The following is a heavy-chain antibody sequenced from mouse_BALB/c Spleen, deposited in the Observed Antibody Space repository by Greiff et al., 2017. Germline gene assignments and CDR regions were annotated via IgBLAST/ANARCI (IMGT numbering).Heavy chain of an antibody. D-gene: IGHD1-1*01. CDR2: ISCYNGAT. Sequence: LVKTGASVKISCKASGYSFTGYYMHWVKQSHGKSLEWIGYISCYNGATSYNQKFKGKATFTVDTSSSTAYMQFNSLKSEDSAVYYCARSPLLLRSYWYFDVWGARTTVAVSS. CDR1: GYSFTGYY. J-gene: IGHJ1*01. V-gene: IGHV1S34*01. CDR3: ARSPLLLRSYWYFDV.